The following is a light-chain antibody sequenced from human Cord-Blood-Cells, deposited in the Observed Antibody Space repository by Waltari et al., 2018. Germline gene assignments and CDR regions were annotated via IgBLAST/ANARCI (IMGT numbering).Light chain of an antibody. J-gene: IGKJ1*01. Sequence: EIVLTQSPATLSLSPGERATLSCRASQSVSSYLAWYQQKPGQAPRLLIYDASNRATGIPARFSGSGSGTDFTLTISSLEPEDFVVYYCQQRSNWTFGQGTKVKIK. V-gene: IGKV3-11*01. CDR2: DAS. CDR3: QQRSNWT. CDR1: QSVSSY.